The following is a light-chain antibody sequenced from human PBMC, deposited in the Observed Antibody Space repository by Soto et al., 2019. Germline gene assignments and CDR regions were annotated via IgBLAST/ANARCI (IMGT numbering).Light chain of an antibody. J-gene: IGLJ1*01. CDR3: SSYTRSSTYV. CDR1: SSDVGGYNY. Sequence: QSVLTQPASVSGSPGQSITISCTGTSSDVGGYNYVSWYQQHPGKAPKLMIYEVSNRPSGVSNRFSGSKSVNTASLTISGLQAEDEADYYCSSYTRSSTYVFGTGTKLTVL. CDR2: EVS. V-gene: IGLV2-14*01.